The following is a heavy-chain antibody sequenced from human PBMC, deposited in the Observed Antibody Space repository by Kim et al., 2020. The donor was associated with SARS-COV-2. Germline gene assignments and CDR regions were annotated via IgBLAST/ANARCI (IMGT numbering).Heavy chain of an antibody. J-gene: IGHJ4*02. Sequence: NPSLKSRVTISVDTSKNQFSLKLGSVTAADTAVYYCARSPGQLPDLFDYWGQGTLVTVSS. V-gene: IGHV4-59*01. CDR3: ARSPGQLPDLFDY. D-gene: IGHD2-2*01.